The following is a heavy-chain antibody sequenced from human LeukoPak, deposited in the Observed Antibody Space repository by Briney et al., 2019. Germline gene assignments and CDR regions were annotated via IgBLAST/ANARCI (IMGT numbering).Heavy chain of an antibody. V-gene: IGHV1-2*02. D-gene: IGHD2/OR15-2a*01. CDR1: GYTFSSYA. CDR2: INPNNGDT. CDR3: ARDQYCNRRGWFDP. J-gene: IGHJ5*02. Sequence: ASVKVSCKASGYTFSSYAIHWVRQAPGQRLEWMGWINPNNGDTDYAQKLQGRVTMTRDTSITTVYMELNRLKSDDTALYYCARDQYCNRRGWFDPWGQGTLVTVSS.